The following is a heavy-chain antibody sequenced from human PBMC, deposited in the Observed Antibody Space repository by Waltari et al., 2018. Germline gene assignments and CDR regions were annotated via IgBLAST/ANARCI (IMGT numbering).Heavy chain of an antibody. V-gene: IGHV1-69*02. Sequence: QVQLVQSGAEVKKPGSSVKVSCKASGGTFSSYTISWVRQAHGQGLEWMGRIIPILGIANYAQKFQGRVTITADKSTSTAYMELSSLRSEDTAVYYCAGVGPDYYYYYGMDVWGQGTTVTVSS. J-gene: IGHJ6*02. CDR3: AGVGPDYYYYYGMDV. D-gene: IGHD1-26*01. CDR1: GGTFSSYT. CDR2: IIPILGIA.